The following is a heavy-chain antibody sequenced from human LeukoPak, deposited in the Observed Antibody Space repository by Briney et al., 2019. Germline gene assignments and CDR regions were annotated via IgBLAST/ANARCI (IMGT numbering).Heavy chain of an antibody. CDR2: INTHGSST. CDR1: GFAFSNYW. D-gene: IGHD6-13*01. Sequence: GGSLRLSCAASGFAFSNYWLHWVRQAPGKGLVWVARINTHGSSTNYADSVKGRFTISRDNAKNTLYLQLTSLSAEDTAVYYALAGYYYYYMDVWGKGTTVTVSS. V-gene: IGHV3-74*01. CDR3: LAGYYYYYMDV. J-gene: IGHJ6*03.